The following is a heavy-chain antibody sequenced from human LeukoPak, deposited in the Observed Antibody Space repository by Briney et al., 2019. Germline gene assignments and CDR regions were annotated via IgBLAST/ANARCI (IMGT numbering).Heavy chain of an antibody. CDR2: INPNSGGT. D-gene: IGHD3-16*01. CDR3: ARDFTPGDFYYYYYGMDV. Sequence: ASVKVSCKASGYTFTGYYMHWVRQAPGQGLEWMGWINPNSGGTNYAQKLQGRVTMTRDTSISTAYMELSRLRSDDTAVYYCARDFTPGDFYYYYYGMDVWGQGTTVTVSS. J-gene: IGHJ6*02. V-gene: IGHV1-2*02. CDR1: GYTFTGYY.